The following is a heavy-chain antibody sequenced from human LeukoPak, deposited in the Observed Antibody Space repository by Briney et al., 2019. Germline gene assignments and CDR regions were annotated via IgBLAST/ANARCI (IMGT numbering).Heavy chain of an antibody. CDR2: IDYTGST. D-gene: IGHD6-13*01. Sequence: SETLSLTCTVSGGFIRSYFWSWIRQSPGKELEWIGFIDYTGSTHYNPSLESRVTMSVDTSRNQFSLKLSSVTAADTAVYHCARHAYSSTWYRYAVDVWGQGTTVTVSS. V-gene: IGHV4-59*08. CDR1: GGFIRSYF. J-gene: IGHJ6*02. CDR3: ARHAYSSTWYRYAVDV.